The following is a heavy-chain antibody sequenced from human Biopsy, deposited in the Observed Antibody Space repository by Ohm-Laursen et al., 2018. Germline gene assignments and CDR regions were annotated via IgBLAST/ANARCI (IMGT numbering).Heavy chain of an antibody. Sequence: SLRLSCTASGFTFSSYWMNWVRQVPGKGLVWVATINKDGSTLQYVDSVRGRFTISRDNAKNTLHLQMNSLRADDTAIYYCARGGSGSGYYGMDVWGQGATVSVSS. J-gene: IGHJ6*02. CDR3: ARGGSGSGYYGMDV. CDR2: INKDGSTL. D-gene: IGHD3-10*01. CDR1: GFTFSSYW. V-gene: IGHV3-74*03.